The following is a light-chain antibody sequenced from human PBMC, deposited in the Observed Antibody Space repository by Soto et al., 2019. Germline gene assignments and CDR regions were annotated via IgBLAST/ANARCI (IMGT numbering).Light chain of an antibody. V-gene: IGLV2-14*01. Sequence: QSALTQPASVSGSPGQSITISCTGTISDVGSNNYVSWYQQHPGKAPKVMIYEVSNRPSGVSNRFSGSKSGNTASLTISGLQAEDEADYYCSSYTVTSVTLYVFGTGTKLTVL. CDR1: ISDVGSNNY. CDR2: EVS. CDR3: SSYTVTSVTLYV. J-gene: IGLJ1*01.